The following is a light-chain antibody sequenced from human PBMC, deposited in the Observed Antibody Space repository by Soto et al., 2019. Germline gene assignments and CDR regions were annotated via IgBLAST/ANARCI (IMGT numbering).Light chain of an antibody. J-gene: IGKJ4*01. CDR2: DVF. CDR3: QQYDQLPIT. CDR1: QGISTY. V-gene: IGKV1-33*01. Sequence: DIQMTQSASSLPASVGDTVTISCQASQGISTYLNWFQQKPGQAPKLLIYDVFNVETGVPSRFSGRGSGTDFTLIISNLQPEDFATYYCQQYDQLPITFGGGTKVDI.